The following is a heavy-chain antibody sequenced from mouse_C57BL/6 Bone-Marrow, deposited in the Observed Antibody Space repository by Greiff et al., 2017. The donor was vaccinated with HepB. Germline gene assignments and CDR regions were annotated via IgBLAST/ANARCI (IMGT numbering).Heavy chain of an antibody. CDR2: ISDGGSYT. CDR3: ARDGWLDYFDY. CDR1: GFTFSSYA. J-gene: IGHJ2*01. V-gene: IGHV5-4*01. Sequence: EVKLVESGGGLVKPGGSLKLSCAASGFTFSSYAMSWVRQTPEKRLEWVATISDGGSYTYYPDNVKGRFTISRDNAKNNLYLQMSHLKSEDTAMYYCARDGWLDYFDYWGQGTTLTVSS. D-gene: IGHD2-3*01.